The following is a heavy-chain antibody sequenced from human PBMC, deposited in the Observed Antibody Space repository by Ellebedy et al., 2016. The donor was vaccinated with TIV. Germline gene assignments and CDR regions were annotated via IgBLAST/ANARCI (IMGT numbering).Heavy chain of an antibody. CDR1: GLIVTNNY. CDR2: ITGRSEST. Sequence: GGSLRLXXAAAGLIVTNNYMSWARQPPGKGLEWVSAITGRSESTYYADSVKGRFTISRDNAKNSLYLQMNSLRAEDTAVYFCARGEGWIDNWGQGTLVTVSS. V-gene: IGHV3-23*01. D-gene: IGHD5-24*01. CDR3: ARGEGWIDN. J-gene: IGHJ4*02.